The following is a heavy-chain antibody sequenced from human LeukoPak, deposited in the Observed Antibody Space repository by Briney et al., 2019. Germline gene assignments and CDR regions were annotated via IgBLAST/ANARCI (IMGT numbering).Heavy chain of an antibody. D-gene: IGHD3-10*01. J-gene: IGHJ5*02. CDR1: GFTFRNYW. CDR3: VRGSSGTVVRGVAWTWFDP. V-gene: IGHV3-7*05. Sequence: GGSLRLSCVASGFTFRNYWMTWVRQAPGKGLEWVANIHKDGSEKYFVASVRGRFTISRDNAKDSLYLQMSSLRAEDTAVYYCVRGSSGTVVRGVAWTWFDPWGQGTLVTVSS. CDR2: IHKDGSEK.